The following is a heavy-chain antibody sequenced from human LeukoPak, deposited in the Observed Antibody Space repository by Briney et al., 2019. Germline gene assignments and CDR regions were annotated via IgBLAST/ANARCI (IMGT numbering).Heavy chain of an antibody. V-gene: IGHV4-30-4*01. CDR1: GGSISSGDYY. D-gene: IGHD6-19*01. CDR2: IYYSGST. CDR3: ARGLADSSGRYRPPPMGY. J-gene: IGHJ4*02. Sequence: SETLSLTCTVSGGSISSGDYYWSWIRQPPGKGLEWIGYIYYSGSTYYNPSLKSRVTISVDTSKNQFSLKLSSVTAADTAVYYCARGLADSSGRYRPPPMGYWGQGTLVTVSS.